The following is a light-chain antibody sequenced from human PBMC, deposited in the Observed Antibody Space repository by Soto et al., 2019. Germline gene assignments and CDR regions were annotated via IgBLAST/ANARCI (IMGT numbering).Light chain of an antibody. J-gene: IGKJ3*01. CDR2: GAS. V-gene: IGKV3-20*01. CDR1: QSFSSSY. Sequence: EIVLTQSPGTLSLSPGERATLSCRASQSFSSSYLAWYQQKPGQAPRLLIYGASSRATGIPDRFSGSGSGTDVPLTISRLEPEDFAVYYCQQYGSSPPRVTFGPGTKVDIK. CDR3: QQYGSSPPRVT.